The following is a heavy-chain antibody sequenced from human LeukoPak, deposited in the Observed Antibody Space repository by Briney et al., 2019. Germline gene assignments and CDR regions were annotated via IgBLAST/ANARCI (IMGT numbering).Heavy chain of an antibody. D-gene: IGHD1-14*01. V-gene: IGHV4-31*03. CDR1: AGSISTGGYY. CDR3: AKTVSSGPFDD. J-gene: IGHJ4*02. Sequence: PSETLSLICTVSAGSISTGGYYWSWIRQHPGKGLEWIGYIYYSGSTYYNPSLKSRVTISVDSSKNQFSLKLSSVTAAHTSVYCCAKTVSSGPFDDWGQGTLVTVSS. CDR2: IYYSGST.